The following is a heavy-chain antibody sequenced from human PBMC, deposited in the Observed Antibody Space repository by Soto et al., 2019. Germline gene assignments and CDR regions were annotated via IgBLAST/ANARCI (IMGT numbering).Heavy chain of an antibody. Sequence: QVQLQQWGAGLLKPPETLSLTCVVYGGSVSNYYWNWIRQPPGKGLEWIGEINHSGSTNYNPSLKSRLTISVDTSKNQFSLKRSSVTAADTAVYYCARGKMAGDAFDIWGQGTMVTVSS. J-gene: IGHJ3*02. CDR2: INHSGST. CDR3: ARGKMAGDAFDI. CDR1: GGSVSNYY. V-gene: IGHV4-34*01. D-gene: IGHD6-19*01.